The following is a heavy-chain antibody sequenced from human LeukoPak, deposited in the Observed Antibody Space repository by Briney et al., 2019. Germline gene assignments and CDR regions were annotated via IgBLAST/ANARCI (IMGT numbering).Heavy chain of an antibody. Sequence: PSETLSLTCGVYGGPFSIYCWIWIRQSPGEGLEWIGEINQSGSTNYNPSLKSRVTISVDKSKNQFSLKLSSVTAADTAVYYCARGRPKEEYSSSQDIGSGAFDIWGQGTMVTVSS. CDR3: ARGRPKEEYSSSQDIGSGAFDI. V-gene: IGHV4-34*01. CDR2: INQSGST. D-gene: IGHD6-6*01. CDR1: GGPFSIYC. J-gene: IGHJ3*02.